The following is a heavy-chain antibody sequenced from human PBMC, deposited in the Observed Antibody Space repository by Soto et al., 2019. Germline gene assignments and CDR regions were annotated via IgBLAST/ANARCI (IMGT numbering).Heavy chain of an antibody. Sequence: QVRLVESGGGVVQPGRSLRLSCAASGFTFSSYGMHWVRQAPGKGLEWVAVIWYDGSNKYYADSVKGRFTISRDNSKNTLYLQMNSLRAEDTAVYYCARDAGYYGMDVWGQGTTVTVSS. CDR2: IWYDGSNK. CDR3: ARDAGYYGMDV. J-gene: IGHJ6*02. V-gene: IGHV3-33*01. CDR1: GFTFSSYG.